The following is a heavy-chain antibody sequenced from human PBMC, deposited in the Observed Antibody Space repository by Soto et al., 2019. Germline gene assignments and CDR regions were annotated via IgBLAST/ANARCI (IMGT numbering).Heavy chain of an antibody. CDR1: GDTFTFYS. CDR2: INPILSMS. J-gene: IGHJ4*02. V-gene: IGHV1-69*02. Sequence: QVQLVQSGAEVKRPGSSVKVSCKASGDTFTFYSNNWVRQAAELELEWMGRINPILSMSNYAQRFQGRVTMTADKSTSTAYMELSSLRSEDTAIYYSASSYGSGYRAFDYSGQGALVTVSS. D-gene: IGHD3-10*01. CDR3: ASSYGSGYRAFDY.